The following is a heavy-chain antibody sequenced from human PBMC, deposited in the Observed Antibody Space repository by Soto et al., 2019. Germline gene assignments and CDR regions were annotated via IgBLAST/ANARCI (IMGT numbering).Heavy chain of an antibody. J-gene: IGHJ4*02. CDR2: IYWDDDK. CDR3: KYRPGRVGGGYFDY. CDR1: GFSLNSTGVH. Sequence: QITLKESGPTLVKPTQTLALTCTFSGFSLNSTGVHVGWLRQPPGKALEWLALIYWDDDKRYSPSLKNRLTIPKDTSKNQVVLTMTNMDPVDTVTYYCKYRPGRVGGGYFDYWGQGTLVTVSS. D-gene: IGHD3-16*01. V-gene: IGHV2-5*02.